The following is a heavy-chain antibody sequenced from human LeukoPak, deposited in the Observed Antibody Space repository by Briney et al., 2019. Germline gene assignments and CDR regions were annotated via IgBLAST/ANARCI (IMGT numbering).Heavy chain of an antibody. J-gene: IGHJ4*02. Sequence: SETLSLTCTVFGGSISSYYWSWIRQPAGKGLEWIGRIYTSGSTNYNPSLKSRVTMSVDTSKNQFSLKLSSVTAADTAVYYCARDEYYYDSSGPGDYWGQGTLVTVSS. CDR1: GGSISSYY. CDR3: ARDEYYYDSSGPGDY. CDR2: IYTSGST. D-gene: IGHD3-22*01. V-gene: IGHV4-4*07.